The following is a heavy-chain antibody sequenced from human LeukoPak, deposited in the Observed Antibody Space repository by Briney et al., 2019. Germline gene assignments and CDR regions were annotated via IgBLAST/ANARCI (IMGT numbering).Heavy chain of an antibody. V-gene: IGHV3-7*01. Sequence: GGSLRLSCAASGLTFSSYWMSWVRQAPGKGLEWVASIKQDGSEKYYVDSVKGRFTISRDNAKNSLYLQMNSLRAEDTAVYYCVRGGSYWVYWGQGTLVTVSS. J-gene: IGHJ4*02. D-gene: IGHD1-26*01. CDR3: VRGGSYWVY. CDR2: IKQDGSEK. CDR1: GLTFSSYW.